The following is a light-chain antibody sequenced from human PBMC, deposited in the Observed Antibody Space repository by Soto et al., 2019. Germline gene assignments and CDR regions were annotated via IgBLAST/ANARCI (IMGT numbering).Light chain of an antibody. V-gene: IGLV2-14*03. J-gene: IGLJ2*01. Sequence: QSALTQPASVSGSPGQSITISCTGTSSDIGAYNFVSWYQQHPGKAPKLMLYDVNIRPSGGSNRCSGSKSGNTASLTISGLQAEDEADYYCTSWTTSTTMIFGGGTKLTVL. CDR1: SSDIGAYNF. CDR3: TSWTTSTTMI. CDR2: DVN.